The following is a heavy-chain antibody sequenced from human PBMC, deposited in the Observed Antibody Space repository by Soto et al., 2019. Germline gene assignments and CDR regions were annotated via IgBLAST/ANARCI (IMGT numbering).Heavy chain of an antibody. J-gene: IGHJ4*02. CDR1: GFTFSSDG. CDR3: AREQYSSSWSTKGLDY. V-gene: IGHV3-33*01. CDR2: IWYDGSNK. Sequence: GGSLRLSCAASGFTFSSDGMHWVRQAPGKGLEWVAVIWYDGSNKYYADSVKGRFTISRDNSKNTLYLQMNSLRAEDTAVYYCAREQYSSSWSTKGLDYWGQGTLVTVSS. D-gene: IGHD6-13*01.